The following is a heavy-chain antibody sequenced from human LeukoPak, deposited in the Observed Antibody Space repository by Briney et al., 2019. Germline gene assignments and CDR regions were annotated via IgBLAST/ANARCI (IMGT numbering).Heavy chain of an antibody. CDR2: INHSGST. J-gene: IGHJ4*02. V-gene: IGHV4-34*01. CDR1: GGSFSGYY. CDR3: ARGLTRTTLFDY. Sequence: PSETLSLTCAVYGGSFSGYYWSWIRQPPGKGLEWIGEINHSGSTNYNPSLKSRVTISVDTSKNQFSLKLSSVTAADTAVYYCARGLTRTTLFDYWGQGTLVTVSS. D-gene: IGHD1-7*01.